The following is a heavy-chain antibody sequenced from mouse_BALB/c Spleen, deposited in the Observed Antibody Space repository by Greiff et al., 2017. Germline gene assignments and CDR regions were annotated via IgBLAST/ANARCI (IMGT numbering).Heavy chain of an antibody. CDR2: IDPANGNT. V-gene: IGHV14-3*02. Sequence: VQLQQPGAELVKPGASVKLSCKASGYTFTSYWMHWVKQRPEQGLEWIGRIDPANGNTKYDPKFQGKATITADTSSNTAYLQLSSLTSVDTAVYYCARNGYYAMDYWGQGTSVTVSS. CDR3: ARNGYYAMDY. J-gene: IGHJ4*01. CDR1: GYTFTSYW.